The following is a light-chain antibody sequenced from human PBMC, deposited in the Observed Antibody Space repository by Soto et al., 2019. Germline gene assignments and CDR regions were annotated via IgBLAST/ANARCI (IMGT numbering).Light chain of an antibody. CDR2: DVS. V-gene: IGLV2-11*01. J-gene: IGLJ2*01. CDR1: SSDVGGYNY. Sequence: QSVLTQPRSVSGSPGQSVTISCTGTSSDVGGYNYVSWYQQHPGKAPKLMIYDVSKRPSGVPDRCSGSKSGNTASLTISGLQAEDEADYYCCSYAGSYVVFGGGTQLTVL. CDR3: CSYAGSYVV.